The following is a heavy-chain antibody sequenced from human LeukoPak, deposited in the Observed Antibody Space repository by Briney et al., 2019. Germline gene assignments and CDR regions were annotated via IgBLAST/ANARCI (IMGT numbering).Heavy chain of an antibody. D-gene: IGHD1-26*01. J-gene: IGHJ4*02. Sequence: GGSLSLSCAASGFTFSSYWMSWVRQAPGKGLEGVANIKQDGSEKYYVDSVKGRFTISRDNAKNSLYLQMNSLRAEDTAVYYCARTRYRLWSDYWGQGTLVTVSS. CDR1: GFTFSSYW. CDR2: IKQDGSEK. CDR3: ARTRYRLWSDY. V-gene: IGHV3-7*01.